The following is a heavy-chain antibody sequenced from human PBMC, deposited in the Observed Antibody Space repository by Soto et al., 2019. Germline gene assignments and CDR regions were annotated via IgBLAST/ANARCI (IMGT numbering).Heavy chain of an antibody. Sequence: PSETLSLTCAVYGGSFSGYYWSWIRQPQRKGLEWIGEINHRGSTNYNPSLKSRVTISVDTSKNQFSLKRSSVTAADTAVYYCARGVDEGIGVVTALPFPPCGMDVWGQGTTVTVSS. D-gene: IGHD2-21*02. CDR1: GGSFSGYY. CDR3: ARGVDEGIGVVTALPFPPCGMDV. CDR2: INHRGST. V-gene: IGHV4-34*01. J-gene: IGHJ6*02.